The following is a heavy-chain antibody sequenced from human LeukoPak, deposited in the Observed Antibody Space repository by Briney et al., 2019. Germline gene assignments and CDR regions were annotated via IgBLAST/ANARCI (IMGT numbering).Heavy chain of an antibody. CDR3: ARGQGATVPQVGKNWFDP. D-gene: IGHD1-26*01. J-gene: IGHJ5*02. V-gene: IGHV4-34*01. Sequence: SETLSLTCAVYIDSFSNYHWNWIRQTPAKGMEWIGEVNESGGTNISPSLRSRVILSVDTSENQFSLKLISVTVAVTAIYYCARGQGATVPQVGKNWFDPWGQGTRVTVSS. CDR1: IDSFSNYH. CDR2: VNESGGT.